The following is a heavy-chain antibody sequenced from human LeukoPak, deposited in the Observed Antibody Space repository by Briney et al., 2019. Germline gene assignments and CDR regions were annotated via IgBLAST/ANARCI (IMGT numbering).Heavy chain of an antibody. CDR1: GYTFTGYY. D-gene: IGHD4-17*01. CDR3: ARDARDYGDYVFDY. CDR2: ISAYNGNT. V-gene: IGHV1-18*01. J-gene: IGHJ4*02. Sequence: GASVKVSCKASGYTFTGYYMHWVRQAPGQGLEWMGWISAYNGNTNYAQKLQGRVTMTRDTSTNTAYMELRSLRSDDTAVYYCARDARDYGDYVFDYWGQGTLVTVSS.